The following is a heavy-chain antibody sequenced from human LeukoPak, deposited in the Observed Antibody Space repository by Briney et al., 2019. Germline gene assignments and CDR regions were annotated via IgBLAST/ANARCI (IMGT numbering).Heavy chain of an antibody. CDR1: GYSLDDYA. Sequence: GGPLRLPCTPSGYSLDDYAMHGVRRAPGKGLEWGCLISGDSRNTYYADSVKGQFTISRDNSRNSLYLQMNSLRTEDTAVYYCAKDRKSDYWGQGTLVTVSS. CDR3: AKDRKSDY. J-gene: IGHJ4*02. V-gene: IGHV3-43*02. CDR2: ISGDSRNT.